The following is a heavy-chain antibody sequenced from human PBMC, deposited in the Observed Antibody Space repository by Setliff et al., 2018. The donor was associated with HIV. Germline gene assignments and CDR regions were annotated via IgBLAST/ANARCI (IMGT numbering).Heavy chain of an antibody. V-gene: IGHV3-30*12. CDR2: MYYDGVTT. Sequence: AGGSLRLSCEASGFNVEKSGMHWIRQAPGKGLEWVAAMYYDGVTTYYADSVKGRFTISGDGSKNMIFLQMNSLRVDDTAVYYCARGRVLEWLLNHWGQGTRVTVSS. CDR3: ARGRVLEWLLNH. D-gene: IGHD3-3*01. J-gene: IGHJ4*02. CDR1: GFNVEKSG.